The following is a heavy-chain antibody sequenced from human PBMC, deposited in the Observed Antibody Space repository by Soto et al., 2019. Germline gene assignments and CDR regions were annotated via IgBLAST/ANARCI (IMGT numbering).Heavy chain of an antibody. CDR2: INHSGST. Sequence: QVQLQQWGAGLLKPSETLSLTCAVYGGSFSGYYWSWIRQPPGKGLEWIGEINHSGSTNYNPSLKSRVTISVDTSKNQFALKLSSVTAADTAVYYCERVSLRIRFLEWLSRAWFDPWGQGTLVTVSS. CDR3: ERVSLRIRFLEWLSRAWFDP. V-gene: IGHV4-34*01. J-gene: IGHJ5*02. D-gene: IGHD3-3*01. CDR1: GGSFSGYY.